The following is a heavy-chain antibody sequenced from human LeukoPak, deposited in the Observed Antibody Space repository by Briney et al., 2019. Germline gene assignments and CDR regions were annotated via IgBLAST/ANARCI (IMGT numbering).Heavy chain of an antibody. Sequence: PGGSLRLSCAASGFTFSSYAMGWVRQAPGKGLEWVSAISGSGGATYYADSGRGRFTISRDNSKNTLYLQMNSLRAEDTAVYYCAKRHYDSSGHNARAFDIWGQGTMVTVSS. D-gene: IGHD3-22*01. CDR3: AKRHYDSSGHNARAFDI. CDR2: ISGSGGAT. J-gene: IGHJ3*02. V-gene: IGHV3-23*01. CDR1: GFTFSSYA.